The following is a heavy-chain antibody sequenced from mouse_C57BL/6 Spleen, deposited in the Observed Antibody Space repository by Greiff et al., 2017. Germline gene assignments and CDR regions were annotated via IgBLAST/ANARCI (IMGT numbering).Heavy chain of an antibody. D-gene: IGHD1-1*01. CDR1: GFNIKDYY. CDR2: IDPEDGAT. CDR3: TLDYYGSSYWYFDV. V-gene: IGHV14-1*01. J-gene: IGHJ1*03. Sequence: VQLQQSGAELVRPGASVKLSCTASGFNIKDYYMHWVKQRPEQGLEWIGRIDPEDGATEYAPKFQGKATMTAEPSSNTAYLQLSRLTSEDTAVYYWTLDYYGSSYWYFDVWGTGTTVTVSS.